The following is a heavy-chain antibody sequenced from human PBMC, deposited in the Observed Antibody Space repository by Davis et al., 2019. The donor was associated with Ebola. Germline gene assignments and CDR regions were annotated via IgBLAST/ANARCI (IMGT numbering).Heavy chain of an antibody. CDR3: AGRGPPLGYCTGGVCFFEGMDV. CDR2: IIPIFGTA. J-gene: IGHJ6*02. Sequence: SVKVSCKASGGTFSSSAISWVRQAPGQGLEWMGGIIPIFGTANYAQKFQGRVTITADESTSTAYMELSSLRSEDTAVYYCAGRGPPLGYCTGGVCFFEGMDVWGQGTTVTVSS. CDR1: GGTFSSSA. V-gene: IGHV1-69*13. D-gene: IGHD2-8*02.